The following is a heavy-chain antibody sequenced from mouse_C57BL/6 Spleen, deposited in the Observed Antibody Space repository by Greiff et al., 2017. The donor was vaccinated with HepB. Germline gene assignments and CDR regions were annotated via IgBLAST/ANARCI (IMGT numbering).Heavy chain of an antibody. D-gene: IGHD2-12*01. CDR3: ARLRPRYWYCDV. Sequence: EVQLQQSGPELVKPGASVKIPCKASGYTFTDYNMDWVKQSHGKSLEWIGDINPNNGGTIYNQKFKGKATLTVDKSSSTAYMELRSLTSEDTAVYYCARLRPRYWYCDVWGTGTTVTVSS. V-gene: IGHV1-18*01. CDR1: GYTFTDYN. J-gene: IGHJ1*03. CDR2: INPNNGGT.